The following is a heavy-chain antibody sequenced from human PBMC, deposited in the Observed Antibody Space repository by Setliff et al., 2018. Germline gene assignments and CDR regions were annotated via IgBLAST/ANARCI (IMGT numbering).Heavy chain of an antibody. CDR2: IYTSGST. V-gene: IGHV4-61*02. J-gene: IGHJ4*02. Sequence: SETLSLTCTVSGGSISSGSYYWSWVRQPAGKGLEWIGRIYTSGSTNYNPSLKSRVTISVDTSKNQFSLKLSSVTAADTAVYYCARVRWELYFDYWGQGTLVTVSS. D-gene: IGHD1-26*01. CDR3: ARVRWELYFDY. CDR1: GGSISSGSYY.